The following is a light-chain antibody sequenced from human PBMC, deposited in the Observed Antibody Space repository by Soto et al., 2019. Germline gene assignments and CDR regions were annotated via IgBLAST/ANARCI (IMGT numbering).Light chain of an antibody. CDR2: EVS. CDR1: SSDVGGYHY. CDR3: SSYAGSSTFSYV. Sequence: QSVLTQPPSASGSPGQSVTISCTGTSSDVGGYHYVSWYQQHPGKAPKLMIYEVSKRPSGVPDRFSGSKSGNTASLTVSGLQAEDEADYYCSSYAGSSTFSYVFGTGTKLTVL. V-gene: IGLV2-8*01. J-gene: IGLJ1*01.